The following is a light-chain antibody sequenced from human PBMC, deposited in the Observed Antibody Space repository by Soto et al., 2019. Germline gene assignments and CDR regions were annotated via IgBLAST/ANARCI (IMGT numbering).Light chain of an antibody. V-gene: IGLV2-8*01. Sequence: QSVLTQPASESGSPGQSITISCTGTSSDVGDYKYVSWYQQHPGKAPKLMIFEINKRPSGVPDRFSGSKSGNTASLTVSGLQAEDEADYYCSSYAGSNIYVFGGGTKVTVL. CDR1: SSDVGDYKY. J-gene: IGLJ1*01. CDR3: SSYAGSNIYV. CDR2: EIN.